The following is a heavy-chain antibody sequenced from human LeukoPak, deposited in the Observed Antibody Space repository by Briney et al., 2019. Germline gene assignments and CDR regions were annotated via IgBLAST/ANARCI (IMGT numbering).Heavy chain of an antibody. CDR3: ARSRGSTNTHYGLLFDI. CDR1: GASISSHY. D-gene: IGHD4-17*01. J-gene: IGHJ4*02. V-gene: IGHV4-59*07. Sequence: SDTLSLTCNVSGASISSHYWSWIRQPPGKGLEWIGYIHYRGDTNYYPSLKSRIAISIDSSKTQFSLRLSSVTAADTAIYYCARSRGSTNTHYGLLFDIWGLGTLVTVSS. CDR2: IHYRGDT.